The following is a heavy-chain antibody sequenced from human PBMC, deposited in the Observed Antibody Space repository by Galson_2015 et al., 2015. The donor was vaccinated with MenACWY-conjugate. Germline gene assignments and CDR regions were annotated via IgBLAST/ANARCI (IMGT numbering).Heavy chain of an antibody. CDR3: ARDPTANAVYLDY. V-gene: IGHV4-4*02. CDR1: GDSISSSNW. Sequence: ETLSLTCAVSGDSISSSNWWSWVRQPPGKGLEWIGEIYHTRDTNYNPSLKSRVTISVDKSKNQFSLNLSSVTGADTAVYYCARDPTANAVYLDYWGQGTLVTVSS. J-gene: IGHJ4*02. CDR2: IYHTRDT. D-gene: IGHD1-1*01.